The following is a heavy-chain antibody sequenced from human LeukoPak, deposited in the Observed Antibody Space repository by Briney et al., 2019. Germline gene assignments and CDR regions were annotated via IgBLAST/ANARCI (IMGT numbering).Heavy chain of an antibody. D-gene: IGHD2-21*01. V-gene: IGHV3-23*01. CDR2: ISGSGGST. CDR1: GFTFSSYG. CDR3: AKVSRDNSYYYMDI. Sequence: GGSLRLSCAASGFTFSSYGMSWVRQAPGKGLEWVSAISGSGGSTYYADSVKGRFTISRDNSKNTLYLQMNSLRAEDTAVYYCAKVSRDNSYYYMDIWGKGTTVTVSS. J-gene: IGHJ6*03.